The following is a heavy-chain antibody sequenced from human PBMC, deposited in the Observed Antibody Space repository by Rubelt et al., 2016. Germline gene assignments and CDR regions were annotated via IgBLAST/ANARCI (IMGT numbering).Heavy chain of an antibody. Sequence: QVQLVESGGGVVQPGRSLRLSCAASGFTFSSYAMHWVRQAPGKGLEWVAVISYDGSNKYYADSVKGRFTISRDTSKNTVYLQMNSLRAEDTAVDHCARDPYYYGSGSRFHGLDVWGQGTTVTVSS. CDR1: GFTFSSYA. CDR3: ARDPYYYGSGSRFHGLDV. CDR2: ISYDGSNK. J-gene: IGHJ6*02. D-gene: IGHD3-10*01. V-gene: IGHV3-30*04.